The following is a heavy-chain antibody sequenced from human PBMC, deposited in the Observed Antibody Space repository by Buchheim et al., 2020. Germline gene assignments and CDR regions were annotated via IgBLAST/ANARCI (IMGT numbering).Heavy chain of an antibody. Sequence: EVQLVESGGGSVQPGGSLRLSCTGFGFTFRSDWMDWVRQAPGKGLEWVANINQDGSERYYVDSVRGRFTISRDNDKNSVFLQMDSLRAEDTAVYYCSRTLDDWGQGIL. CDR2: INQDGSER. J-gene: IGHJ4*02. V-gene: IGHV3-7*01. CDR3: SRTLDD. CDR1: GFTFRSDW.